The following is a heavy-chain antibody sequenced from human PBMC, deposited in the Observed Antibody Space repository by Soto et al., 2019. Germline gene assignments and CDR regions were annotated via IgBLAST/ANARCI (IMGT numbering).Heavy chain of an antibody. CDR2: INHSAST. Sequence: PSQTLSLTCAVYGGSFSGYYWSWILPRPGKGLEWIGEINHSASTNYNPALKSRGTISVDTSKNQFSLKLTSVTAADTAVYYCARVGYSSSWYRRGAFDIWGQGTMVTVSS. V-gene: IGHV4-34*01. CDR1: GGSFSGYY. CDR3: ARVGYSSSWYRRGAFDI. J-gene: IGHJ3*02. D-gene: IGHD6-13*01.